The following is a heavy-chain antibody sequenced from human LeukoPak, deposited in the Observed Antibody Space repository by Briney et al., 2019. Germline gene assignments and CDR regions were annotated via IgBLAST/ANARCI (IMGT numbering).Heavy chain of an antibody. J-gene: IGHJ6*02. CDR2: ISYDGSNK. Sequence: GGSLRLSCAASGFTFSSYGMHWVRQAPGKGLEWVAVISYDGSNKYYADSVKGRFTISRDNSKNTLYLQMNSLRAEDTAVYYCAKERPAYYYYGMDVWDQGTTVTVSS. CDR3: AKERPAYYYYGMDV. CDR1: GFTFSSYG. V-gene: IGHV3-30*18.